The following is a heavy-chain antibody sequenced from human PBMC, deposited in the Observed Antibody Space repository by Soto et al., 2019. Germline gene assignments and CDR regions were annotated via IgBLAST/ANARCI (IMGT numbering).Heavy chain of an antibody. Sequence: GGSLGLCCAVSGVTFSAYDMHWVRQTTGKGLEWVSAIGAADDPYYLGSVKGRFTISRENAKNSLYLQMNSLRAEDTAVYYCARAYSCRLPRRADYYFTMDVSSQSTTVTVS. V-gene: IGHV3-13*05. CDR2: IGAADDP. D-gene: IGHD2-15*01. CDR1: GVTFSAYD. J-gene: IGHJ6*02. CDR3: ARAYSCRLPRRADYYFTMDV.